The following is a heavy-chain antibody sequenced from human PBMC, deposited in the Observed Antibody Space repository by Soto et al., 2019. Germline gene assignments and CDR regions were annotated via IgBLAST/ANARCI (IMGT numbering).Heavy chain of an antibody. V-gene: IGHV3-30-3*01. J-gene: IGHJ4*02. CDR2: ISYDGSNK. CDR1: GFTFSSYA. D-gene: IGHD6-19*01. CDR3: ARETREFRIAVAGPFDY. Sequence: GGSLRLSCAASGFTFSSYAMHWVRQAPGKGLEWVAVISYDGSNKYYADSVKGRFTISRDNSKNTLYLQMNSLRAEDTAVNYCARETREFRIAVAGPFDYWGQGTLVTVSS.